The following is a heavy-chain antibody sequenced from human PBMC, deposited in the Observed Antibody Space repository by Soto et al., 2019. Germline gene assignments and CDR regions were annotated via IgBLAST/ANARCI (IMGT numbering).Heavy chain of an antibody. J-gene: IGHJ4*02. V-gene: IGHV1-69*01. D-gene: IGHD3-22*01. CDR3: AYRGTAMIVADGVED. Sequence: QVQLVQSGAAVKKPGSSVKVSCKASGGSFSSYVMNWVRQAPGQGLEWMGGILTLFGTTNYAHQFRGRVTITADDSTSTAYMALTGLRSEDTAIYYCAYRGTAMIVADGVEDWCQGTLVTVSS. CDR1: GGSFSSYV. CDR2: ILTLFGTT.